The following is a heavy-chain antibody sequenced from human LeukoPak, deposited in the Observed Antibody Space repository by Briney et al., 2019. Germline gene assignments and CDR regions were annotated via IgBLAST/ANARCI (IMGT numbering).Heavy chain of an antibody. V-gene: IGHV4-30-2*02. D-gene: IGHD3-9*01. Sequence: SETLSLTCAVSGGSISSGGYSWSWIRQPPGKGLEWIGYIYHSGSTYYNPSLKSRVTISVDTSKNQFSLKLSSVTAADTAVYYCARSYYDILTGYLGYYFDYWGQGTLVTVSS. CDR2: IYHSGST. CDR3: ARSYYDILTGYLGYYFDY. CDR1: GGSISSGGYS. J-gene: IGHJ4*02.